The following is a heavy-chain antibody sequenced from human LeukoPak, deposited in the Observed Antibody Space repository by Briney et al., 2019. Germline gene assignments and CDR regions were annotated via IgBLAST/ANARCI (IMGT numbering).Heavy chain of an antibody. V-gene: IGHV1-69*04. CDR1: GGTFSSYA. CDR2: IIPILGIA. D-gene: IGHD3-22*01. CDR3: ARGGPYYYDSSGYSSFDY. J-gene: IGHJ4*02. Sequence: ASVKVSCKASGGTFSSYAISWVRQAPGQGLEWMGRIIPILGIANYAQKFQGRVTITADKSTSTAYMELCSLRSEDTAVYYCARGGPYYYDSSGYSSFDYWGQGTLVTVSS.